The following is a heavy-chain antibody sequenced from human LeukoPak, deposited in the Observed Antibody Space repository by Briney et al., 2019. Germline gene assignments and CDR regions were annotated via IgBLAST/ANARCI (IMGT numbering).Heavy chain of an antibody. D-gene: IGHD3-3*01. V-gene: IGHV3-74*01. J-gene: IGHJ3*01. CDR3: ARDRSGYANDAFDF. Sequence: AGSLRLSCAASGFTFTSDWMHWVPQAPGKGLVWVSHINGGGSSTSYADSVKGRFTISRDNSKNTMFLQMNSLRAEDTAVYHCARDRSGYANDAFDFWGQGTMVTVSS. CDR2: INGGGSST. CDR1: GFTFTSDW.